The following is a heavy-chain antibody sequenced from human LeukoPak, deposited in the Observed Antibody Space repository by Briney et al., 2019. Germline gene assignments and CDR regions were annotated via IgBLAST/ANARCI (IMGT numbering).Heavy chain of an antibody. V-gene: IGHV3-21*01. CDR1: GFTFSNYA. CDR2: ISSVGNSI. J-gene: IGHJ4*02. Sequence: GGSLRLSCAASGFTFSNYAMTWVRQAPGKGLEWVSSISSVGNSIYYTDSVKGRFTVSRDNAKNSLYLQMNSLRAEDTAVYYCAREVGPTDYWGQGTLVTVSS. CDR3: AREVGPTDY. D-gene: IGHD1-26*01.